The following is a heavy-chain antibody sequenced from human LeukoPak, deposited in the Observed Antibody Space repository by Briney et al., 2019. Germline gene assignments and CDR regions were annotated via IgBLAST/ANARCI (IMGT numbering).Heavy chain of an antibody. J-gene: IGHJ4*02. CDR2: IYYSGST. D-gene: IGHD3-22*01. Sequence: PSETLSLTCTVSGGSISSSSYYWGWIRQSPGKGLEWIGSIYYSGSTYYNPSLKSRVTISVDTSKNQFSLKLSSVTAADTAVYYCARQTYYYDSSGLYYFDYWGQGTLVTVSS. V-gene: IGHV4-39*01. CDR1: GGSISSSSYY. CDR3: ARQTYYYDSSGLYYFDY.